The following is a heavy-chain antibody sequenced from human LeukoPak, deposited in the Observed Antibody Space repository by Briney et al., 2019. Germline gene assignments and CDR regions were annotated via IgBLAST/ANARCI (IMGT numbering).Heavy chain of an antibody. J-gene: IGHJ4*02. D-gene: IGHD2-15*01. V-gene: IGHV3-48*03. CDR1: GFTFSSYE. CDR2: ISSSGSTI. Sequence: GGSLRLSCAAAGFTFSSYEMNWIRQAAGEGLEWVSFISSSGSTIYYADSVNGRFTISRDNAKNSLYLQMNSLRAEDTAVYHCPRRGYCSGGSCFSEHLDYWGLGTLVTVSS. CDR3: PRRGYCSGGSCFSEHLDY.